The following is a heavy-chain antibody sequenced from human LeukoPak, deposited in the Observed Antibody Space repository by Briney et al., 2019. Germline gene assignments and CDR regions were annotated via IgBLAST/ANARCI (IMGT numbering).Heavy chain of an antibody. CDR1: GGSFSGYY. J-gene: IGHJ4*02. Sequence: SETLSLTCAVYGGSFSGYYWSWIRQPPGKGLEWIGEINHSGSTNYNPSLESRVTISVDTSKNQFSLKLSSVTAADTAVYYCAGGAAAGTLSGFDYWGQGTLVTVSS. CDR3: AGGAAAGTLSGFDY. D-gene: IGHD6-13*01. CDR2: INHSGST. V-gene: IGHV4-34*01.